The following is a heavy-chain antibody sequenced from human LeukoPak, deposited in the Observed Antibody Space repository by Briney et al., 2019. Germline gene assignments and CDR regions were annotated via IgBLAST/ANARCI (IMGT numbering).Heavy chain of an antibody. J-gene: IGHJ4*02. CDR3: ARHGKYSGYGLRFDY. V-gene: IGHV4-59*08. D-gene: IGHD5-12*01. Sequence: SETLSLTRTVSGGSISSYYWSWIRQPPGKGLEWIGYIYYSGSTNYNPSLKSRVTISVDTYKNQFSLKLSSVPAADTAVYYCARHGKYSGYGLRFDYWGQGTLVTVSS. CDR2: IYYSGST. CDR1: GGSISSYY.